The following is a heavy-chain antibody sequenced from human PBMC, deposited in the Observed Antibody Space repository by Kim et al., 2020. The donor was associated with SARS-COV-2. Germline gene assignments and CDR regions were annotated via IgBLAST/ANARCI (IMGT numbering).Heavy chain of an antibody. D-gene: IGHD3-3*01. V-gene: IGHV3-53*01. Sequence: YDAGSVKGRFFISRDNPKNTLFLQMNSLRAEDTAMYYCAKERASWTRDFDSWGQGTLVTVSS. J-gene: IGHJ4*02. CDR3: AKERASWTRDFDS.